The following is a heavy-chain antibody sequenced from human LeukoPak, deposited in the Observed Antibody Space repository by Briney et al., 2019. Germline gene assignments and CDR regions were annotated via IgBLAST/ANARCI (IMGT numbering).Heavy chain of an antibody. CDR1: GYTFTGYY. Sequence: ASVKVSCKASGYTFTGYYMHWVRQAPGQGLEWMGRINPNSGGTNYAQKFQGRVTMTRDTSISTAYMELSRLRSDDTAVYYCARVVDTAMVLVLYYFDYWGQGTLVTVSS. D-gene: IGHD5-18*01. J-gene: IGHJ4*02. CDR3: ARVVDTAMVLVLYYFDY. V-gene: IGHV1-2*06. CDR2: INPNSGGT.